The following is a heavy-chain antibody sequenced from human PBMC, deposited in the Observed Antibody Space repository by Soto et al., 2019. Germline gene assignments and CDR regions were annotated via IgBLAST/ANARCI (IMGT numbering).Heavy chain of an antibody. D-gene: IGHD5-12*01. CDR2: IIPILGIA. J-gene: IGHJ4*02. V-gene: IGHV1-69*02. CDR3: ARIEDGYNDFFDY. CDR1: GGTFSSYT. Sequence: GASVKVSCKASGGTFSSYTISWVRQAPGQGLEWMGRIIPILGIANYAQKFQGRVTITADKSTSTAYMELSSLRSEDTAVYYCARIEDGYNDFFDYWGQGTLVTVSS.